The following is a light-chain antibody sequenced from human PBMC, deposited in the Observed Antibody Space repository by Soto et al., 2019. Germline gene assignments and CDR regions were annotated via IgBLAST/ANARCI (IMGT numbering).Light chain of an antibody. V-gene: IGKV1-39*01. CDR2: AAS. J-gene: IGKJ5*01. CDR3: QQSYRTPPIT. Sequence: DIQMTHSPSSLSASVGDRVTITCRASQSISSYLNWYQQKPGKAPKLLIYAASSLQSGVPSGFSGSGSGTDFTLTISILQPEDFATYYCQQSYRTPPITFGQGTRLEIK. CDR1: QSISSY.